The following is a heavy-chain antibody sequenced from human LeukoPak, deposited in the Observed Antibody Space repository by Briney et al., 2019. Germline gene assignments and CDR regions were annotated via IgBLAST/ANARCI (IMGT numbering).Heavy chain of an antibody. CDR1: GGSITTRSYY. CDR2: TYYSGGT. Sequence: PSETLSLTCNVSGGSITTRSYYWGWIRQSPGAGLEWIGTTYYSGGTFYNPSLRSRVTISLGTSENHFSLKMNSMTAADTAMYYCARKLNWGLGAFDIWGQGALVTVSS. V-gene: IGHV4-39*07. D-gene: IGHD7-27*01. J-gene: IGHJ3*02. CDR3: ARKLNWGLGAFDI.